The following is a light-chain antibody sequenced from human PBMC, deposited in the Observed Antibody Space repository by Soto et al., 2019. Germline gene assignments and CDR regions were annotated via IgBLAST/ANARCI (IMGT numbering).Light chain of an antibody. CDR3: SSDTSSTAAI. V-gene: IGLV2-14*01. Sequence: QSALTQPASVSGSPGQSVTISCTGTTSDVGGFNYVSWYQQHPGKAPKLMIYEVSNRPSGISNRFSGSKSGNTASLTISGLQAEDEADYYCSSDTSSTAAIFGGGTKVTVL. J-gene: IGLJ2*01. CDR2: EVS. CDR1: TSDVGGFNY.